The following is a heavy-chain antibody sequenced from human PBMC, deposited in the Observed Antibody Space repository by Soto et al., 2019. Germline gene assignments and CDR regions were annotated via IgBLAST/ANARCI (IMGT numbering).Heavy chain of an antibody. CDR1: GGSINSYY. D-gene: IGHD4-17*01. Sequence: SETLSLTCTVSGGSINSYYWSWIRQPPGKGLEWIGYIYYSGSTNYNPSLKSRVTISVDTSKNQFSLKLSSVTAADTAVYYCARGSTYGDYAYWGQGTLVTVSS. CDR2: IYYSGST. CDR3: ARGSTYGDYAY. V-gene: IGHV4-59*01. J-gene: IGHJ4*02.